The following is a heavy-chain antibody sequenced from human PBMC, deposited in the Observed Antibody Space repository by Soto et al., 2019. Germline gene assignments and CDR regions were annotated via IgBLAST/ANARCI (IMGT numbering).Heavy chain of an antibody. Sequence: GGSLRLSCAASGFTFSDYYMSWIRQAPGKGLEWVSYISSSSSYIYYADSVKGRFTISRDNAKNSLYLQMNSLRAEDTAVYYCASGPSGYAFDIWGQGTMVTVSS. D-gene: IGHD3-22*01. J-gene: IGHJ3*02. CDR2: ISSSSSYI. CDR1: GFTFSDYY. CDR3: ASGPSGYAFDI. V-gene: IGHV3-11*06.